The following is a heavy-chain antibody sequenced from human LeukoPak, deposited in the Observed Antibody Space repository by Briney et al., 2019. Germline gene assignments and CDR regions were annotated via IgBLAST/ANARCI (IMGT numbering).Heavy chain of an antibody. CDR1: GGSISSGDYY. D-gene: IGHD2-8*01. J-gene: IGHJ3*02. V-gene: IGHV4-30-4*08. CDR3: ARVSRTCTNGVCSI. CDR2: IYYSGST. Sequence: SETLSLTCTVSGGSISSGDYYWSWIRQPPGKGLEWIGYIYYSGSTYYNPSLKSRVTISVGTSKNQFSLKLSSVTAADTAVYYCARVSRTCTNGVCSIWGQGTMVTVSS.